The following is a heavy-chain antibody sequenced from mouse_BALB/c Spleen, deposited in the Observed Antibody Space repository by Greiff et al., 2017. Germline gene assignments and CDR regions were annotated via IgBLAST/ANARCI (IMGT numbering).Heavy chain of an antibody. D-gene: IGHD2-4*01. J-gene: IGHJ4*01. V-gene: IGHV5-6-4*01. CDR3: TREGITTGAMDY. Sequence: EVQRVESGGGLVKPGGSLKLSCAASGFTFSSYTMSWVRQTPEQRLEWVATISSGGSYTYYPDSVKGRFTISRDNAKNTLYLQMSSLKSEDTAMYYCTREGITTGAMDYWGQGTSVTVSS. CDR2: ISSGGSYT. CDR1: GFTFSSYT.